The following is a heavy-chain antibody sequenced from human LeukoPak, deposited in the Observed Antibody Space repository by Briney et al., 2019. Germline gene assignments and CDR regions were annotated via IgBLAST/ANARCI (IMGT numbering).Heavy chain of an antibody. D-gene: IGHD1-7*01. CDR3: AAFITGTTNNWFDP. Sequence: SETLSLTCAVYGGSFSGYYWSWIRQPPGKGLEWIGEIHHSGSTKYNPSLKSRVTISVDTSKNQFSLNLSSVTAADTAVYYCAAFITGTTNNWFDPWGQGTLVTVSS. V-gene: IGHV4-34*01. J-gene: IGHJ5*02. CDR2: IHHSGST. CDR1: GGSFSGYY.